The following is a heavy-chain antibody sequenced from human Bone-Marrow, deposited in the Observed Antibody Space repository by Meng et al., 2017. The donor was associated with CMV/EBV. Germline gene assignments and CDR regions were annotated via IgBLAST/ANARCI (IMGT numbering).Heavy chain of an antibody. Sequence: GESLKISCAASGFTFNPYAMNWVRQAPGKGLEWVSSISTSSAFIYYADSVKGRFTISRDDGKNSLYLQMNSLRAEDTAVYYCTTDYRRHKWNDRGGDYWGQGTLVTVSS. CDR2: ISTSSAFI. CDR3: TTDYRRHKWNDRGGDY. J-gene: IGHJ4*02. CDR1: GFTFNPYA. V-gene: IGHV3-21*01. D-gene: IGHD1-1*01.